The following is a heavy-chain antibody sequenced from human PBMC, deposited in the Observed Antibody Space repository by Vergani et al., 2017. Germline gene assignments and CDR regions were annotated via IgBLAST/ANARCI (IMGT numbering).Heavy chain of an antibody. CDR2: ISGSGGST. CDR1: GFTFSDYY. J-gene: IGHJ3*02. Sequence: VQLVESGGGLVKPGGSLRLSCAASGFTFSDYYMSWIRQAPGKGLEWVSAISGSGGSTYYADSVKGRFTISRDNSKNTLYLQMNSLRAEDTAVYYCANVCSSTSCYGDAFDIWGQGTMVTVSS. D-gene: IGHD2-2*01. CDR3: ANVCSSTSCYGDAFDI. V-gene: IGHV3-23*04.